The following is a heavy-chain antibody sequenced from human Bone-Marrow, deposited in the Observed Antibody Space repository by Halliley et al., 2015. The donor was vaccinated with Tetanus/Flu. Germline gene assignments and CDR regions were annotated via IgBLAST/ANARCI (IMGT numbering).Heavy chain of an antibody. Sequence: QLVQSGAEVKKPGESLKISCETSGYTFPNYWIGWVRQKPGRGLEWMGIIYPHDSDTRYSPSFEGQVTISADKSTNTAYLQWTSLKAADSAIYYCARFGDVNGFLKWFFGYWGQGTMVTVSS. CDR2: IYPHDSDT. J-gene: IGHJ4*01. CDR3: ARFGDVNGFLKWFFGY. V-gene: IGHV5-51*01. D-gene: IGHD3-3*01. CDR1: GYTFPNYW.